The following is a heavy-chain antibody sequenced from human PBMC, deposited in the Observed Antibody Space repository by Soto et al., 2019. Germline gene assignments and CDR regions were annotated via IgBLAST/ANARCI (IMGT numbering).Heavy chain of an antibody. J-gene: IGHJ6*03. CDR3: AKASYCSGGSCYYYYMDV. CDR1: GFTFSSYA. Sequence: GGSLRLSCAASGFTFSSYAMSWVRQAPGKGLEWVSAIRGSGGSTYYADSVKGRFTISRDNSKNTLYLQMNSLRAEDTAVYYCAKASYCSGGSCYYYYMDVWGKGTTVTVSS. D-gene: IGHD2-15*01. CDR2: IRGSGGST. V-gene: IGHV3-23*01.